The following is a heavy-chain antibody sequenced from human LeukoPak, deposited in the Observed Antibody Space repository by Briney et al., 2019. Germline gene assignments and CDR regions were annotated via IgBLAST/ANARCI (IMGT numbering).Heavy chain of an antibody. Sequence: SETLSLTCSVSRGSVSSGSYYWSWIRQPPGKGLEWIGYIFHSGSTNYNPSLKSRVTISLDTSKNQFSLKLSSVTAADTAVYYCARSGELGIVNWYFDLWGRGTLVTVSS. V-gene: IGHV4-61*01. CDR3: ARSGELGIVNWYFDL. J-gene: IGHJ2*01. D-gene: IGHD7-27*01. CDR1: RGSVSSGSYY. CDR2: IFHSGST.